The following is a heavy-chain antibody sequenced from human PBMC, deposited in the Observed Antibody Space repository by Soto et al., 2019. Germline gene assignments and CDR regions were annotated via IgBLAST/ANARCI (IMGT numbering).Heavy chain of an antibody. Sequence: SETLSLTCAVSGGSISSSNWWSWVRQPPGKGLEWIGEIYHSGSTNYNPSLKSRVTISVDKSKNQFSLKLGSVTAADTAVYYCARGPLVGGVSSSSWYGYRGGAGLDYWGQGTLVTVSS. CDR2: IYHSGST. J-gene: IGHJ4*02. CDR1: GGSISSSNW. D-gene: IGHD6-13*01. CDR3: ARGPLVGGVSSSSWYGYRGGAGLDY. V-gene: IGHV4-4*02.